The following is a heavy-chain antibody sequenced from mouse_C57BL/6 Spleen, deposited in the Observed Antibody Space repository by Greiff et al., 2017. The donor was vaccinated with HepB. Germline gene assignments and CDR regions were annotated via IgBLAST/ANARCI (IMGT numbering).Heavy chain of an antibody. CDR2: IRSKSNNYAT. J-gene: IGHJ3*01. Sequence: EVMLVESGGGLVQPKGSLKLSCAASGFSFNTYAMNWVRQAPGKGLEWVARIRSKSNNYATYYADSVKDRFTISRDDSESMLYLQMSNLKTEDTAMYYCVRGDYYGSSYAWFACWGQGTLVTVSA. D-gene: IGHD1-1*01. V-gene: IGHV10-1*01. CDR3: VRGDYYGSSYAWFAC. CDR1: GFSFNTYA.